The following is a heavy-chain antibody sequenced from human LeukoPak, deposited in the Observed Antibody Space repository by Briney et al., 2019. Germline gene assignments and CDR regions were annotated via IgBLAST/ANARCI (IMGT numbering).Heavy chain of an antibody. J-gene: IGHJ4*02. Sequence: GGSLRLSCAASGFTFSSYWMSWVRQAPGKGLEWVANIKQDGREKYYVDSVKGRFTISRDNAKNSLYLQMNSLRDEDTAVYYCARVGTYYDFWSGFYWLYYWRQGTLVTVSS. D-gene: IGHD3-3*01. CDR1: GFTFSSYW. CDR3: ARVGTYYDFWSGFYWLYY. V-gene: IGHV3-7*03. CDR2: IKQDGREK.